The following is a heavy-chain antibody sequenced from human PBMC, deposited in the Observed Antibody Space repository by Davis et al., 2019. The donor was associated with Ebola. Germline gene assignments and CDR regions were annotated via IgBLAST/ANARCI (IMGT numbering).Heavy chain of an antibody. D-gene: IGHD4-17*01. J-gene: IGHJ5*02. CDR1: GGSISSYY. Sequence: SETLSLTCTVSGGSISSYYWSWIRQPPGKGLEWIGYIYYSGSTNYNPSLKSRVTISVDTSKNQFSLKLSSVTAADTAVYYCARVLTTVTTGWFAPWGQGTLSPSPQ. CDR2: IYYSGST. V-gene: IGHV4-59*12. CDR3: ARVLTTVTTGWFAP.